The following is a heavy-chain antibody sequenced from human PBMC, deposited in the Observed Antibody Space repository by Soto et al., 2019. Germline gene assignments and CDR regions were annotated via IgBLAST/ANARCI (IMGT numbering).Heavy chain of an antibody. Sequence: EVQLVESGGGLVKPGGSLRLSCAASGFTFSNAWMSWVRQAPGKGLEWVGRIKSKTDGGTTDYAAPVKGRFTISRDDSKNTLYLQMNSLKTEDTAVYYCITDGSALARYYFDYWGQGTLVTVSS. D-gene: IGHD6-6*01. J-gene: IGHJ4*02. CDR3: ITDGSALARYYFDY. V-gene: IGHV3-15*01. CDR1: GFTFSNAW. CDR2: IKSKTDGGTT.